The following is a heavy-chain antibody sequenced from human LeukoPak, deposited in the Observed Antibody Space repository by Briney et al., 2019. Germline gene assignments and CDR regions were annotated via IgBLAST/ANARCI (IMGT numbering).Heavy chain of an antibody. CDR1: GWSFRGYS. J-gene: IGHJ4*02. CDR2: ITDGAST. Sequence: PSETLSLTCAVSGWSFRGYSWSWIRQPPGKGLEWTGVITDGASTNYYPSHKSRVTISVDTSKNQFSLKLTSVTAADTAVYYCARGGGSGGAGSYLGYWGQGSRVTVSS. CDR3: ARGGGSGGAGSYLGY. D-gene: IGHD3-10*01. V-gene: IGHV4-34*01.